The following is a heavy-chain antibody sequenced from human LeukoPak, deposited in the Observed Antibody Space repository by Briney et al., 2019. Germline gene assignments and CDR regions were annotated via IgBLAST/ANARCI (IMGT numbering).Heavy chain of an antibody. V-gene: IGHV1-69*05. J-gene: IGHJ4*02. D-gene: IGHD6-19*01. CDR1: GGTFSSYA. CDR3: ARDPGYSGGWDY. Sequence: SVKVSCKTSGGTFSSYAISWVRQAPGQGLEWMGRIIPIFGTANYAQKFQGRVTITTDESTSTAYMELSSLRSEDTAVYYCARDPGYSGGWDYWGQGTLVTVSS. CDR2: IIPIFGTA.